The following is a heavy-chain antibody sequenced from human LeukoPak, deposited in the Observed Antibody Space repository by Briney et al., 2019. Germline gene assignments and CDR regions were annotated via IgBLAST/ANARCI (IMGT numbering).Heavy chain of an antibody. Sequence: GGSLRLSCAASGFTFNTYGMNWVRQAPGKGLEWVAVLSYDDGSNKYYADSVKGRFTISRDNSKNTLYLQMNSLGAEDTAVYYCAKALTEYTSYYYYGMDVWGQGTTVTVSS. V-gene: IGHV3-30*18. J-gene: IGHJ6*02. CDR2: LSYDDGSNK. CDR3: AKALTEYTSYYYYGMDV. CDR1: GFTFNTYG. D-gene: IGHD1-14*01.